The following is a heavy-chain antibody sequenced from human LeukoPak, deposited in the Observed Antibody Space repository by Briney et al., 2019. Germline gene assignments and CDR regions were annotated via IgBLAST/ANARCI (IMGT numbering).Heavy chain of an antibody. J-gene: IGHJ6*02. V-gene: IGHV3-9*01. D-gene: IGHD6-19*01. CDR3: VKDLRAVNYYGMDV. Sequence: GRSLRLSCAASGFTFDDYAMHWVRQAPGKGLEWVSGISWNGGSIGYTDSVRGRFTISRDNAKNSLYLQMNSLGAEDTAVYYCVKDLRAVNYYGMDVWGQGTTVIVSS. CDR1: GFTFDDYA. CDR2: ISWNGGSI.